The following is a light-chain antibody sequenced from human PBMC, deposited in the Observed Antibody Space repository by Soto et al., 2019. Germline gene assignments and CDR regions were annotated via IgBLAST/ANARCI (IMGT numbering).Light chain of an antibody. J-gene: IGLJ1*01. Sequence: QSVLTQPPSASGSLGQSVTISCTGTSSDIGTYDYVSWYQQYPGKAPKIMIYDVSKRPSGVPDRFSGSKSDNTASLTISGLQAEDEADYYCCSYAGSYTFVFGIGTKVTVL. CDR2: DVS. V-gene: IGLV2-11*01. CDR1: SSDIGTYDY. CDR3: CSYAGSYTFV.